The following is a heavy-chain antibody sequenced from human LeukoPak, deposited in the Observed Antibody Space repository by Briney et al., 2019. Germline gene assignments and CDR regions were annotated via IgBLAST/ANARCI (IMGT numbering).Heavy chain of an antibody. D-gene: IGHD1-26*01. CDR2: ISSSSSYI. CDR1: GFTFSSYS. CDR3: ARGALVGATDDAFDI. J-gene: IGHJ3*02. V-gene: IGHV3-21*01. Sequence: PGGSLRLSCAASGFTFSSYSMNWVRQAPGKGLEWVSSISSSSSYIYYADPVKGRFTTSRNNDKHSLYLQMNSLRAEDTAVYYCARGALVGATDDAFDIWGQGTMVTVSS.